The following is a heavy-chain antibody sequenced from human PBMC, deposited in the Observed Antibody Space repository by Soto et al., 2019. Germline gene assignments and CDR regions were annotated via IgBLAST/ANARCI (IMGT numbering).Heavy chain of an antibody. CDR2: IHHSGST. CDR1: GDSITSHHW. Sequence: QVQLQESGPGLVKPAGTLSLTCAVSGDSITSHHWWTWVRQPPGEVLEWIGEIHHSGSTNYNPSPNGRVTMSVGKSSNQFSLSLRSVTDADTAVYFCARGPDLAATRPAGYFQHWGQGTLITVSS. J-gene: IGHJ1*01. CDR3: ARGPDLAATRPAGYFQH. D-gene: IGHD6-13*01. V-gene: IGHV4-4*01.